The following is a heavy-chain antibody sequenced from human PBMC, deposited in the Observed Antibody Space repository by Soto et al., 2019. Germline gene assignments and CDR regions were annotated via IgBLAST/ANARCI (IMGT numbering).Heavy chain of an antibody. CDR2: ISAYNGNT. V-gene: IGHV1-18*01. D-gene: IGHD2-15*01. CDR1: GDTFTSYG. J-gene: IGHJ6*02. CDR3: ARNCCGRSRHPNYYYYYGIDV. Sequence: ASVKVSCTVSGDTFTSYGISWVRQAPGQGLEWMGWISAYNGNTNYAQKLQGRVTMTADTSPSTAYMELRSLRCDDTAVYDCARNCCGRSRHPNYYYYYGIDVWGQGTAVTVS.